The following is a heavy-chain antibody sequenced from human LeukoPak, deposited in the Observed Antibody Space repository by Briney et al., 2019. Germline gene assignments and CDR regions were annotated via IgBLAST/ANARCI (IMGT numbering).Heavy chain of an antibody. CDR1: EFTFSRNW. CDR3: ARDLSRSFNWFDP. V-gene: IGHV3-74*01. CDR2: INSDGSST. J-gene: IGHJ5*02. Sequence: WRSLRVCWAADEFTFSRNWIHWVRQVPVKGLLWLSRINSDGSSTRYADSVKGRFTISRDNAKNTLYLQMNSLRDDDTAVYYCARDLSRSFNWFDPWGQGTLVTVSS. D-gene: IGHD2/OR15-2a*01.